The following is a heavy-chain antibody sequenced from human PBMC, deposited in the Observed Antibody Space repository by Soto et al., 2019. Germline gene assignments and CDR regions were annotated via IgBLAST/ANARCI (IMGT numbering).Heavy chain of an antibody. J-gene: IGHJ6*02. V-gene: IGHV1-18*01. CDR3: ARDPITSSFYGMDV. D-gene: IGHD2-2*01. Sequence: QVQLVQSGAEVKKPGASVKVSCKASGYTFISYGISWVRQATVQGLEWMGWISAYNGNTNYAQKLQDRVTMTTDTSTSKAYMELRSLRSDDTAVYYCARDPITSSFYGMDVWGQGTTVTLSS. CDR2: ISAYNGNT. CDR1: GYTFISYG.